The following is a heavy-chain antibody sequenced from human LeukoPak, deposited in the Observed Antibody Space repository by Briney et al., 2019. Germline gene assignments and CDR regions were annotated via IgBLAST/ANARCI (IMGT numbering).Heavy chain of an antibody. D-gene: IGHD1/OR15-1a*01. CDR1: GSSVTTSY. CDR2: IYSGGST. J-gene: IGHJ4*02. Sequence: GGSLRLSCAASGSSVTTSYLSWVRQAPGKGLEWVSLIYSGGSTYYADSVKGRFSISRDKSKNTLYFQINSLRADDTAVYYCARASTDNWYNYFDLWGQGTLVTVSS. CDR3: ARASTDNWYNYFDL. V-gene: IGHV3-66*01.